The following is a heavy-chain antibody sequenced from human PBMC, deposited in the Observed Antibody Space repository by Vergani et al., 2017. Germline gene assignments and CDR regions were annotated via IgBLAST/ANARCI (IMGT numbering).Heavy chain of an antibody. J-gene: IGHJ4*02. CDR1: NSSINSNYY. V-gene: IGHV4-38-2*01. CDR3: VRDAINYDVLSGYNIGLYS. Sequence: QVQLQESGPGLVQPSETLPLTCVVSNSSINSNYYWGWIRQSPGKRLEWIGSVSHSGSTFSNPSLKSRVTISVDKSKKLISLILNSVTAADTAVYYCVRDAINYDVLSGYNIGLYSWGQGTLVTVSS. CDR2: VSHSGST. D-gene: IGHD3-3*01.